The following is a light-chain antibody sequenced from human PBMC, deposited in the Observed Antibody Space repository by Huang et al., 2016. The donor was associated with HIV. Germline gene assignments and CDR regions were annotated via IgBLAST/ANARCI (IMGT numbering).Light chain of an antibody. Sequence: PGERATVSCRTSQNINDFLAWYQQTPGQPPRLLIYDASTRASVIPARFSGNGSGTDFTLMISSLEPEDFAIYYCQQRSTWPRSITFGQGTRLEI. CDR2: DAS. J-gene: IGKJ5*01. V-gene: IGKV3-11*01. CDR1: QNINDF. CDR3: QQRSTWPRSIT.